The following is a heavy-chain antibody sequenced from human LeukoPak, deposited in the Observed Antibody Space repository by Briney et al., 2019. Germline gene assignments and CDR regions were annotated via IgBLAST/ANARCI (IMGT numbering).Heavy chain of an antibody. CDR1: GGSISSGGYY. Sequence: SETLSLTCTVSGGSISSGGYYWSWIRQHPGKGLEWIGYIYYSGSTYYNPSLKSRVTISVDTSKNQFSLKLSSVTAADTAVYYCARDRYYYDSSGYYSYVFDYWGQGTLVTVSS. J-gene: IGHJ4*02. CDR2: IYYSGST. V-gene: IGHV4-31*03. CDR3: ARDRYYYDSSGYYSYVFDY. D-gene: IGHD3-22*01.